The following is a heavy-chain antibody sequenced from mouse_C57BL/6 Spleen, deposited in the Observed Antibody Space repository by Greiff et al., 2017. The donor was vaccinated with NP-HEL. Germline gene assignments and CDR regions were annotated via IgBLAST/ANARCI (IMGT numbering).Heavy chain of an antibody. CDR2: FYPGSGSI. V-gene: IGHV1-62-2*01. CDR3: ARHEGGDGYYVDYFDY. Sequence: VQLVESGAELVKPGASVKLSCKASGYTFTEYTIHWVKQRSGQGLEWIGWFYPGSGSIKYNEKFKDKATLTADKSSSTVYMELSRLTSEDSAVYFCARHEGGDGYYVDYFDYWGQGTTLTVSS. CDR1: GYTFTEYT. J-gene: IGHJ2*01. D-gene: IGHD2-3*01.